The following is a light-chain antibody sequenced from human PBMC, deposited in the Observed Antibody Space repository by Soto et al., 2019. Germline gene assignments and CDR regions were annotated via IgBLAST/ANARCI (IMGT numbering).Light chain of an antibody. CDR1: QSISSW. CDR3: QQFTGT. Sequence: DIQMTQSPSTLSASVGDRVTITCRASQSISSWLAWYQQKPGKAPKLLIYKASSLESGVPSRFGGSASGTEFTLTISSLQPDDFATYYCQQFTGTFGQGTKVEIK. J-gene: IGKJ1*01. V-gene: IGKV1-5*03. CDR2: KAS.